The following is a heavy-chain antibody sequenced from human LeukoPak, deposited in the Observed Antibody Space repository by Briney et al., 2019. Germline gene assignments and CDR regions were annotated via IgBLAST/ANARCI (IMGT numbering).Heavy chain of an antibody. J-gene: IGHJ4*02. D-gene: IGHD5-24*01. V-gene: IGHV1-69*04. CDR1: GGTFGSYA. CDR3: ARDPRPGREMGDY. Sequence: SVKVSCKASGGTFGSYAISWVRQAPGQGLEWMGRIIPILGIANYAQKFQGRVTITADKSTSTAYMELSSLRSEDTAVYYCARDPRPGREMGDYWGQGTLVTVSS. CDR2: IIPILGIA.